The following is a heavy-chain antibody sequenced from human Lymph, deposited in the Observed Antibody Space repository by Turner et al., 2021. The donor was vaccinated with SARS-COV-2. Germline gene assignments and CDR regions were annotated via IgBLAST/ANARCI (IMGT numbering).Heavy chain of an antibody. Sequence: EVTLVETGGGLIHPGGSLRLSCAASEFTVSSNYMTWVCQAPGKGLEWVSVIYSGGSTCYADSVKGRFTISRDNSKNTLYLKMNSLRAEVTSGYYCARDLVVYGMDVWGQGTTFTVSS. V-gene: IGHV3-53*02. CDR2: IYSGGST. D-gene: IGHD3-10*01. J-gene: IGHJ6*02. CDR1: EFTVSSNY. CDR3: ARDLVVYGMDV.